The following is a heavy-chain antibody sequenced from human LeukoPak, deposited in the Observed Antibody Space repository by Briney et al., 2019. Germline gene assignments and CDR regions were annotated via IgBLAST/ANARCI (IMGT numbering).Heavy chain of an antibody. D-gene: IGHD6-6*01. V-gene: IGHV4-4*02. CDR3: ARVDRYSSSSPYYFDY. CDR2: IYYSGST. J-gene: IGHJ4*02. Sequence: GSLRLSCAASGFTFNKYWMTWVRQAPGKGLEWIGSIYYSGSTYYNPSLKSRVTISVDTSKNQSSLKLSSVTAADTAVYYCARVDRYSSSSPYYFDYWGQGTLVTVSS. CDR1: GFTFNKYW.